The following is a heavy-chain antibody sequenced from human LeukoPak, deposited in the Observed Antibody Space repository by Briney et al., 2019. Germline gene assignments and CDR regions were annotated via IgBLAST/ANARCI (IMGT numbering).Heavy chain of an antibody. J-gene: IGHJ4*02. CDR1: GYSFTTSW. CDR3: ARLFSYYGSGRDYYFDY. D-gene: IGHD3-10*01. CDR2: IYPGDSDT. V-gene: IGHV5-51*01. Sequence: GESLKISCKGSGYSFTTSWIGWVRQMPGKGLEWMGIIYPGDSDTRYSPSFQGQVTISADKSISTAYLQWSSLKASDTAMYYCARLFSYYGSGRDYYFDYWGQGTLVTVSS.